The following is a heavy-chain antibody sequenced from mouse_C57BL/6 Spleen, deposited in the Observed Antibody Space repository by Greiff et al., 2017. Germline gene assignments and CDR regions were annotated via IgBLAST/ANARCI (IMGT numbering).Heavy chain of an antibody. J-gene: IGHJ4*01. D-gene: IGHD2-1*01. CDR3: ARRGIYYGNFYAMDY. CDR2: IDPSDSYT. V-gene: IGHV1-69*01. Sequence: QVQLQQPGAELVMPGASVKLSCKASGYTFTSYWMHWVKQRPGQGLEWIGEIDPSDSYTNYNQKFEGKSTLTVDKSSSTAYMQLSSLTSEDSAVYYCARRGIYYGNFYAMDYWGQGTSVTVSS. CDR1: GYTFTSYW.